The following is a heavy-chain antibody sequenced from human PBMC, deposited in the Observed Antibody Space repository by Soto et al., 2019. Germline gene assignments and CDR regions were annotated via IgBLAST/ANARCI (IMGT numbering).Heavy chain of an antibody. CDR2: INAGNGNT. CDR3: ARGRQNYYDSSGYFYYYGMDV. D-gene: IGHD3-22*01. J-gene: IGHJ6*02. CDR1: GYTFTSYA. V-gene: IGHV1-3*01. Sequence: GASVKVSCKASGYTFTSYAMHWVRQAPGQRLEWMGWINAGNGNTKYSQKFQGRVTITRDTSASTAYMELSSLRSEDTAVYYCARGRQNYYDSSGYFYYYGMDVWGQGTTVTVSS.